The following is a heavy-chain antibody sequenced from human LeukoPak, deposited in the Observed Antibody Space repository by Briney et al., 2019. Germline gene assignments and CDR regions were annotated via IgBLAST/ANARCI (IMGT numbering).Heavy chain of an antibody. J-gene: IGHJ1*01. CDR2: ISTSSSAL. D-gene: IGHD2-2*01. V-gene: IGHV3-48*01. Sequence: GGSLRLSCAASAFTFSSYSMNWVRQAPGKGLEWVSYISTSSSALYYADSVKGRFTISRDNAKNSLYLQMNSLRAEDTAVYYYATSPYCSSNSCYPEYLQHWGQGTLVTVSS. CDR3: ATSPYCSSNSCYPEYLQH. CDR1: AFTFSSYS.